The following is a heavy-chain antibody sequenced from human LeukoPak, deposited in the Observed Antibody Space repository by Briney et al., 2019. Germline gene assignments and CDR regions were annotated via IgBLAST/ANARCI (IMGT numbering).Heavy chain of an antibody. J-gene: IGHJ3*02. V-gene: IGHV4-4*09. CDR3: ARRIVGATGVFDI. CDR2: IYTSGST. Sequence: SETLSLTCTVSGGSISSSYWSWIRQPPGKGLECIGYIYTSGSTNYNPSLKSRVTMSVDTSKNQFSLKLGSVTAADTAVYYCARRIVGATGVFDIWGQGTMVTVSS. CDR1: GGSISSSY. D-gene: IGHD1-26*01.